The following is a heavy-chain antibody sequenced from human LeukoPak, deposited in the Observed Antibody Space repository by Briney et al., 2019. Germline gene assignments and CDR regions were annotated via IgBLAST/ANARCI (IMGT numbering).Heavy chain of an antibody. V-gene: IGHV1-18*04. CDR2: ISAYNGNT. CDR1: GYTFTSYG. J-gene: IGHJ4*02. D-gene: IGHD6-19*01. Sequence: ASVKVSCKASGYTFTSYGISWVRQAPGQGLEWMGWISAYNGNTNYAQKLQGRVTMTTDTSTSTAYMELRSPRSDDTAVYYCARDGGYSSGWTNDPPFDYWGQGTLVTVSS. CDR3: ARDGGYSSGWTNDPPFDY.